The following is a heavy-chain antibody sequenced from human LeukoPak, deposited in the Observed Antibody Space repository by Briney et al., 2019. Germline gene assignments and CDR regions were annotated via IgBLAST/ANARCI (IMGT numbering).Heavy chain of an antibody. CDR3: AREPTSGREPTSGRPLDY. CDR2: IYSSGSN. CDR1: GGSISGYF. J-gene: IGHJ4*02. V-gene: IGHV4-4*07. Sequence: SETLSLTCTVSGGSISGYFWSWIREPAGKGLEWIGRIYSSGSNNYNPSLKSRVTMSLDTSKNHLSLNLSSVTAADTAVYYCAREPTSGREPTSGRPLDYWGQGTLVTVSS. D-gene: IGHD5-12*01.